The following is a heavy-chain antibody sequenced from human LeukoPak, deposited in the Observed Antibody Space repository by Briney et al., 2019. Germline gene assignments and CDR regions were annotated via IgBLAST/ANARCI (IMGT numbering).Heavy chain of an antibody. CDR1: GFTFSSYW. CDR2: INSDGSST. D-gene: IGHD5/OR15-5a*01. Sequence: SGGSLRLSCAASGFTFSSYWMHWVRQAPGKGLVWVSRINSDGSSTSYADSVKGRFTISRDNAKNTLYLQMNSLRAEDTAVYYCARGVSGTGPDIWGLGTMVTVSS. J-gene: IGHJ3*02. V-gene: IGHV3-74*01. CDR3: ARGVSGTGPDI.